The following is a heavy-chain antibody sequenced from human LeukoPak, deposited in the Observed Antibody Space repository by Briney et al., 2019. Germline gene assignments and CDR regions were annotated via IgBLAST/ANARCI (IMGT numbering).Heavy chain of an antibody. J-gene: IGHJ4*02. CDR3: ARGVAVSATGKYYFDY. CDR2: IGPSGEKT. CDR1: GFTFNIHG. V-gene: IGHV3-21*01. Sequence: GGSLRLSCAASGFTFNIHGMNWVRQAPGKGPEWVSGIGPSGEKTYYADSVKGRFTISRDNGKNSLYLQMTSLRAEDTAVYYCARGVAVSATGKYYFDYWGQGTLVTVSS. D-gene: IGHD6-19*01.